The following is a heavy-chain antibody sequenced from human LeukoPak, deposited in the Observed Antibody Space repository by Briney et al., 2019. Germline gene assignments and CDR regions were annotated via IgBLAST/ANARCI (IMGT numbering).Heavy chain of an antibody. CDR3: ARDPDYDILTGYGGAFYLCY. D-gene: IGHD3-9*01. J-gene: IGHJ4*02. V-gene: IGHV1-46*01. CDR2: INPSGTGT. Sequence: ASVKVSCRASGYTITNNYMHWVRQAPGQGLEWMGVINPSGTGTSYAQKFQGRVTMTTDTSTSTAYMELRSLRSDDTAVYYCARDPDYDILTGYGGAFYLCYWGQGTLVTVSS. CDR1: GYTITNNY.